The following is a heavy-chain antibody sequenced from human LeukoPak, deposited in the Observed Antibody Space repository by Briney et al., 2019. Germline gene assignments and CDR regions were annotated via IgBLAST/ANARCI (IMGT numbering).Heavy chain of an antibody. CDR2: TRNKANSYTT. CDR1: GFTLSDHY. CDR3: ASARGTGAFDI. V-gene: IGHV3-72*01. Sequence: GGSLRLSCAASGFTLSDHYMDWVRQAPGKGLEWVGRTRNKANSYTTEYAASVKGRFTISRDDSKNSLYLQMNSLKTEDTAVYYCASARGTGAFDIWGQGTMVTVSS. D-gene: IGHD3-16*01. J-gene: IGHJ3*02.